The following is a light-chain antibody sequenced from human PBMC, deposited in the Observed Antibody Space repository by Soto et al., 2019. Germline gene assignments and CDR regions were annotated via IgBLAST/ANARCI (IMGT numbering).Light chain of an antibody. CDR2: DAS. J-gene: IGKJ4*01. CDR3: QQYGDSPRGT. CDR1: QTVSSNY. Sequence: EVVLTQSPATLSLSPGERATLSCGARQTVSSNYFAWYQQKPGLAPRLLIYDASSRATCIPDRFPGSGSGTDFTLTISRLEPEDFAVYYCQQYGDSPRGTFGGGTKVEIK. V-gene: IGKV3D-20*01.